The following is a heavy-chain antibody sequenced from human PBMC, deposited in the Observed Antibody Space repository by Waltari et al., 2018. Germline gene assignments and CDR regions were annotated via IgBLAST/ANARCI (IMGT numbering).Heavy chain of an antibody. D-gene: IGHD2-2*01. Sequence: QVQLQESGPGLVKPSQTLSLTCTVSGGSISSGGYYWSWIRQHPGKGLEWIGYIYYSGSTYYNPSLKSRVTISVDTSKNQFSLKLSSVTAADTAVYYCVRGPPRYCSSTSCADYWGQGTLVTVSS. J-gene: IGHJ4*02. CDR2: IYYSGST. CDR3: VRGPPRYCSSTSCADY. V-gene: IGHV4-31*03. CDR1: GGSISSGGYY.